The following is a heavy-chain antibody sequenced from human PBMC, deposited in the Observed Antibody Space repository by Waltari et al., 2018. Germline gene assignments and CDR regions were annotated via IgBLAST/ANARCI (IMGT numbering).Heavy chain of an antibody. Sequence: EVQLVESGGGLVKPGGSLRLSCAASGFTFSSYSMNWVRQAPGKGLEWVSSISSSSSYIYYADSVKGRFTISRDNAKNSLYLQMNSLRAEDTAVYYCARGPARVAVPYYFDYWGQGTLVTVSS. D-gene: IGHD2-15*01. V-gene: IGHV3-21*01. CDR3: ARGPARVAVPYYFDY. J-gene: IGHJ4*02. CDR1: GFTFSSYS. CDR2: ISSSSSYI.